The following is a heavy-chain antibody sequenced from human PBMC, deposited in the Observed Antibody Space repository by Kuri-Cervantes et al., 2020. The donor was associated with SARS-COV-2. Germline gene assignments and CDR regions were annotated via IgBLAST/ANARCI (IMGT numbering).Heavy chain of an antibody. D-gene: IGHD1-1*01. CDR2: ISSSISTI. CDR1: GFTFSSYS. Sequence: GESLKISCAASGFTFSSYSMNWVRQAPGKGLEWVSYISSSISTIYYADSVKGRFTISRDNAKNSLYLQMNSLRDEDTAVYYCARVNDYYFDYWGQGTLVTVSS. J-gene: IGHJ4*02. CDR3: ARVNDYYFDY. V-gene: IGHV3-48*02.